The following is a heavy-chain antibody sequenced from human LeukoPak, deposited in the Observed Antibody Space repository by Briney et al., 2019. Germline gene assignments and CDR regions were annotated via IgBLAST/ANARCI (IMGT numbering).Heavy chain of an antibody. D-gene: IGHD3-10*01. CDR1: GYTFTSYY. CDR2: INPSGGST. Sequence: ASVKDSCKASGYTFTSYYMLWVRQAPGQGLEWMGIINPSGGSTSYAQKSQGRVTMTRDTSTSTVYMELSSLRSEDTAVYYCARALEMGGEVLYPRGAFDIWGQGTMVTVSS. CDR3: ARALEMGGEVLYPRGAFDI. V-gene: IGHV1-46*01. J-gene: IGHJ3*02.